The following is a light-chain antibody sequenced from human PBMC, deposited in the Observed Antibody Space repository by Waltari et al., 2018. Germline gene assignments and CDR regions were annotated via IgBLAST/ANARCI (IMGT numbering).Light chain of an antibody. Sequence: DIQLTQSPSFLSASVGDRVTITCRASPGISSFLAWYQQKPGKAPKLLIYAASTLQSGVPSRFSGSGSGTEFTLTISSLQPEDFVSYYCQQHDSYPLTFGGGTK. CDR3: QQHDSYPLT. V-gene: IGKV1-9*01. CDR2: AAS. CDR1: PGISSF. J-gene: IGKJ4*01.